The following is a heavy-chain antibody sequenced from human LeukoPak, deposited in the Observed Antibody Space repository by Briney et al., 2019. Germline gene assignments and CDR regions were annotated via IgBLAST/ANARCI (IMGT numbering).Heavy chain of an antibody. V-gene: IGHV4-31*03. CDR3: ARGDSSGWYYFDY. CDR2: IYYSGST. Sequence: SETLSLTCTVSGGSISSGGYYWSWIRQHPGKGLEWIGYIYYSGSTYYNPSLKSRVTISVDTSKNQFSLKLSSVTAADTAVYYCARGDSSGWYYFDYWGQGTLVTASS. D-gene: IGHD6-19*01. CDR1: GGSISSGGYY. J-gene: IGHJ4*02.